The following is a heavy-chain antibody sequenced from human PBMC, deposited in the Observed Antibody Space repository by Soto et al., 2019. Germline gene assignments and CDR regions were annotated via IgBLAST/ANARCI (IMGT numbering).Heavy chain of an antibody. CDR3: ARGQGAAAGHSNFDY. CDR1: GGSISGTTYS. D-gene: IGHD6-13*01. J-gene: IGHJ4*02. CDR2: IYDSGNT. Sequence: QLQLQESGSGLVKPSQTLSLTCAVSGGSISGTTYSWSWIRQPPGKGLEWIGYIYDSGNTYYNPCIKSQFSISVDRSKSQFSLKLSSVTAADTAVYYCARGQGAAAGHSNFDYWGQGALVTVSS. V-gene: IGHV4-30-2*01.